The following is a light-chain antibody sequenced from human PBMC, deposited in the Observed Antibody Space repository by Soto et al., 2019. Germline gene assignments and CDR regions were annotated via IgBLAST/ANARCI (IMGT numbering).Light chain of an antibody. CDR3: QQHSNWPLT. V-gene: IGKV3-11*01. J-gene: IGKJ4*01. CDR2: DAS. CDR1: QSVSSH. Sequence: EIVLTQSPATLSLSPGERAALSCRASQSVSSHLAWYQQKPVQAPRLLIYDASNWATGIPARFSGSGSGTDFTLIISSLEPEDLAVYYCQQHSNWPLTSGGGTKVEIK.